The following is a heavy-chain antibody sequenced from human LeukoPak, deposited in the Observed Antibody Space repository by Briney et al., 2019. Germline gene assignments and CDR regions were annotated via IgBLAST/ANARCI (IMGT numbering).Heavy chain of an antibody. Sequence: SETLSLTCSVSGYSIGSGYYWGWIRQTPGKGLEWIGNIFHSGSTNYNPSLQSRVTISVDTSKNQFSLTLSSVTAADTAVYYCARVARCTSCFDVDYWGQGTLVTVSS. CDR1: GYSIGSGYY. J-gene: IGHJ4*02. CDR3: ARVARCTSCFDVDY. CDR2: IFHSGST. D-gene: IGHD2-2*01. V-gene: IGHV4-38-2*02.